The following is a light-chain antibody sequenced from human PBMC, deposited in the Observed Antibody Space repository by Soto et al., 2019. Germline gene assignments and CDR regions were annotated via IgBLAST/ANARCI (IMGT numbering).Light chain of an antibody. CDR2: AAS. V-gene: IGKV1-12*01. CDR1: QGVNTC. J-gene: IGKJ2*01. CDR3: QQADSFPYT. Sequence: DIQMTQSPSSVSASVGDRVTITCRASQGVNTCLAWYQQKPGKAPKLLLYAASSLQSGVPPRFSGGGSGTDFTLTINSLQFEDFATYYCQQADSFPYTFGQGTKLEIK.